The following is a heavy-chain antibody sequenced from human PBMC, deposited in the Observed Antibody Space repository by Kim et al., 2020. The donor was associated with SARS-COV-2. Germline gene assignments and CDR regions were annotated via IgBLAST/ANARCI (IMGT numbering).Heavy chain of an antibody. CDR1: GFTFSSYA. J-gene: IGHJ3*02. CDR3: ARDGSSWTGAFDI. D-gene: IGHD6-13*01. Sequence: GGSLRLSCAASGFTFSSYAMHWVRQAPGKGLEWVAVISYDGSNKYYADSVKGRFTISRDNSKNTLYLQMNSLRAEDTAVYYCARDGSSWTGAFDIWGQGTMVTVSS. CDR2: ISYDGSNK. V-gene: IGHV3-30*04.